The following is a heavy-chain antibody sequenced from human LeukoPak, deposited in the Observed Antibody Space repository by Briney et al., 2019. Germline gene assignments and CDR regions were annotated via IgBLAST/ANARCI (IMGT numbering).Heavy chain of an antibody. Sequence: SETLSLTCTVSGDSISSGPYYWGWIRQPPGKGLEGIATIYYSGITFYNPSLKSRVTMSVDTSKNQFSLKLNSVTAADTAVYYCARPPTGAWQWTFDFWGQGTLVTVSS. D-gene: IGHD6-19*01. CDR1: GDSISSGPYY. CDR2: IYYSGIT. CDR3: ARPPTGAWQWTFDF. J-gene: IGHJ4*02. V-gene: IGHV4-39*01.